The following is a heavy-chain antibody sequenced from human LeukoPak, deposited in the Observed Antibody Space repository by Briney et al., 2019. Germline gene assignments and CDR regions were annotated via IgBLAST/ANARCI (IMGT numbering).Heavy chain of an antibody. V-gene: IGHV1-2*02. CDR3: TRDPAHEEVRGIFIPYFDS. J-gene: IGHJ4*02. Sequence: VASVKVSCKASGYTFTGYYMHWVRQAPGQGLEWMGWINPNSGGTNYAQNLQGRLTMTTDTSTSTAYMELRSLRSDDTAMYYCTRDPAHEEVRGIFIPYFDSWGQGTLVTVSS. D-gene: IGHD3-10*01. CDR1: GYTFTGYY. CDR2: INPNSGGT.